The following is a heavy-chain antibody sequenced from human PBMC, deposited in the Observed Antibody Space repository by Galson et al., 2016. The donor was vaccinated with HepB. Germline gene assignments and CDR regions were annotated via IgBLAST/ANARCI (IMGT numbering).Heavy chain of an antibody. V-gene: IGHV3-9*01. D-gene: IGHD4-17*01. CDR3: AKGFYGDFPSWLDP. Sequence: SLRLSCAASGFTFENYATHWVRQVPGKGLEWVSSITWNSGSKGYADFVKGRFTISRDNAKNSLYLQMNSLRPEDTALYYCAKGFYGDFPSWLDPWGQGTLVTVSS. CDR2: ITWNSGSK. CDR1: GFTFENYA. J-gene: IGHJ5*02.